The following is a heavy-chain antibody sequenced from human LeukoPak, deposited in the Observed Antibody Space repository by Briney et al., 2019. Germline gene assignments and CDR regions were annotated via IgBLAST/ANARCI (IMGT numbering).Heavy chain of an antibody. Sequence: GGSLRLSCAASGFTFSNYAMHWVRQAPGKGLQWVAFIRYDGSDKFYADSVKGRFTISRDNSKNTPYLQMNSLRAEDTALYYCAKDQSSWYNFDYWGQGTLVTVSS. J-gene: IGHJ4*02. CDR2: IRYDGSDK. D-gene: IGHD6-13*01. CDR3: AKDQSSWYNFDY. CDR1: GFTFSNYA. V-gene: IGHV3-30*02.